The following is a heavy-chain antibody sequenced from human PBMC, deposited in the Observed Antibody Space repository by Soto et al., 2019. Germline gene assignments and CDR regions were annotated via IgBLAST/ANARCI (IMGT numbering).Heavy chain of an antibody. V-gene: IGHV3-30*18. CDR1: GFTFSSYG. J-gene: IGHJ6*02. D-gene: IGHD3-22*01. CDR2: ISYDGSNK. Sequence: GWSLRLSCAASGFTFSSYGMHWVRQAPGKGLEWVAFISYDGSNKYYADSVKGRFTISRDNSKNTLYLQMNSLRAEDTAVYYCAKGDYYDSSGPGYYYYGMDVWGQETTFTVSS. CDR3: AKGDYYDSSGPGYYYYGMDV.